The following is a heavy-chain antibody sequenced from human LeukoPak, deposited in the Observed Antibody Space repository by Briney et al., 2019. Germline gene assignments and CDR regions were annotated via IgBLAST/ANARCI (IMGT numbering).Heavy chain of an antibody. CDR2: ISPSSGGT. D-gene: IGHD4-17*01. Sequence: GASVKVSCKVSGYTFTGYYLHWLRQAPGQGLEWMGRISPSSGGTNYAQKFQGRVTMTRDTSINTAYMALSSLRSDDTAVYYCARGFARNDYGDSSSDYWGQGTLVTVSS. CDR1: GYTFTGYY. V-gene: IGHV1-2*06. CDR3: ARGFARNDYGDSSSDY. J-gene: IGHJ4*02.